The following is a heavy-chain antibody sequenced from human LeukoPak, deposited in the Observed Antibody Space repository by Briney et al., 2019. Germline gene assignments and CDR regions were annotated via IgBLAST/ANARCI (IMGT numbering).Heavy chain of an antibody. V-gene: IGHV4-59*01. CDR2: IYYSGST. Sequence: SETLSLTCTVSGGSISNYYWSWIRQPPGKGLEWIGYIYYSGSTNYNPSLKSRVTISVDTSKKQFSLKLSSVTAADTAVYYCARSGSGYGDFTSAFDYWGQGTLVTVSS. CDR3: ARSGSGYGDFTSAFDY. J-gene: IGHJ4*02. D-gene: IGHD4-17*01. CDR1: GGSISNYY.